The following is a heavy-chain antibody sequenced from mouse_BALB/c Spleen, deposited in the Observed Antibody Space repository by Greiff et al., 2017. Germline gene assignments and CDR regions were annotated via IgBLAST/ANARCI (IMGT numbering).Heavy chain of an antibody. CDR1: GYSITSDYA. D-gene: IGHD2-1*01. CDR3: ARAESYGNYFDY. V-gene: IGHV3-2*02. J-gene: IGHJ2*01. Sequence: EVKLQESGPGLVKPSQTLSLTCTVTGYSITSDYAWNWLRQFPGNKLEWMGYISYSGSTRNNPSLKSRSSITRDTYKNQFFLQLNSVTTEDTATYYWARAESYGNYFDYWGQGTTLTVSS. CDR2: ISYSGST.